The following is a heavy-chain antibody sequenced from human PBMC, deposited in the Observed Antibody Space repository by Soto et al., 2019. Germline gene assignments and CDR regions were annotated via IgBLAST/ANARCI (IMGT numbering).Heavy chain of an antibody. CDR3: ARAIIAARSIEGVYYYYYGMDV. D-gene: IGHD6-6*01. V-gene: IGHV1-2*04. J-gene: IGHJ6*02. CDR1: GYTFTGYY. CDR2: INPNSGGT. Sequence: ASVKVSCKASGYTFTGYYMHWVRQAPGQGLEWMGWINPNSGGTNYAQKFQGWVTMTRDTSISTAYMELSRLRSDDTAVYYCARAIIAARSIEGVYYYYYGMDVWGQGTTVTVSS.